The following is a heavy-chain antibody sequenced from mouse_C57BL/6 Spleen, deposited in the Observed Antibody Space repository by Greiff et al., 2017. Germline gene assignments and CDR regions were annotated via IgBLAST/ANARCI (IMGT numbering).Heavy chain of an antibody. CDR3: TRDRGNGYFDY. J-gene: IGHJ2*01. CDR2: ISSGGDYI. CDR1: GFTFSSYA. Sequence: EVKLMESGEGLVKPGGSLKLSCAASGFTFSSYAMSWVRQTPEKRLEWVAYISSGGDYIYYADTVKGRFTISRDNARNTLYLQMSSLKSEDTAMYYCTRDRGNGYFDYWGQGTTLTVSS. D-gene: IGHD2-1*01. V-gene: IGHV5-9-1*02.